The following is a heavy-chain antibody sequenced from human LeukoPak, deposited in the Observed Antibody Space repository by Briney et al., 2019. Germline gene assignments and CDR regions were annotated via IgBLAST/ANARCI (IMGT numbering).Heavy chain of an antibody. CDR3: AHMDSSGYSAYYFDY. CDR2: IYWNDDK. V-gene: IGHV2-5*01. CDR1: GFSLSTSGVG. D-gene: IGHD3-22*01. J-gene: IGHJ4*02. Sequence: SGPTLVKPPQTLTLTCTFSGFSLSTSGVGVGWIRQPPGKALEWLALIYWNDDKRYSPSLKSRLTITKDTSKNQVVLTMTNMDPVDTATYYCAHMDSSGYSAYYFDYWGQGTLVTVSS.